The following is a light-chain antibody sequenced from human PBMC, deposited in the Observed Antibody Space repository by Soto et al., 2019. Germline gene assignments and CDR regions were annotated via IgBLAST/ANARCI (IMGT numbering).Light chain of an antibody. V-gene: IGKV3-15*01. Sequence: EIVMTQSPATVSVSPGERATLSCRASQSVGINLAWYQQKPGQAPRLLIYNAFTRATGTAARFSGSVSGAELTITISSLQSEDGEVYDCQQYDNWPQTFGQGTKVDI. CDR2: NAF. CDR1: QSVGIN. CDR3: QQYDNWPQT. J-gene: IGKJ1*01.